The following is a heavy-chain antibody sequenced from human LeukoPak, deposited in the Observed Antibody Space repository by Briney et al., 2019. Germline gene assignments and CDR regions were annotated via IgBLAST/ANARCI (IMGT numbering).Heavy chain of an antibody. Sequence: ASVKVSCKASGYTFTDYYMHWVRHAPGQGLEWMGRIHPSGASTSYAQKFQRRVTMTRDTSTSTVYMQLSSVTSEDTAVYYCSRVATGEPPYFDYWGQGTLVTVSS. V-gene: IGHV1-46*03. J-gene: IGHJ4*02. CDR2: IHPSGAST. D-gene: IGHD7-27*01. CDR1: GYTFTDYY. CDR3: SRVATGEPPYFDY.